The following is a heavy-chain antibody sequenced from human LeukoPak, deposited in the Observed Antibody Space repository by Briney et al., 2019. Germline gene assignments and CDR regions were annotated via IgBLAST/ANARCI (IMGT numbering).Heavy chain of an antibody. CDR2: ISAYNGNT. D-gene: IGHD2-2*01. CDR3: ARDGTLGYCSSTSCYPGGWFDP. J-gene: IGHJ5*02. V-gene: IGHV1-18*04. CDR1: GYTFTSYY. Sequence: ASVKVSCKASGYTFTSYYMHWVRQAPGQGLEWMGWISAYNGNTNYAQKLQGRVTMTTDTSTSTAYMELRSLRSDDTAVYYCARDGTLGYCSSTSCYPGGWFDPWGQGTLVTVSS.